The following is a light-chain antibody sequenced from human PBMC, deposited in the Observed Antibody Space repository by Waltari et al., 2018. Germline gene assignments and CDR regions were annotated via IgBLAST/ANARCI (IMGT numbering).Light chain of an antibody. CDR3: AAWDDSLSGLV. V-gene: IGLV1-47*02. Sequence: QSVLTQPPSASGTPGQRVTISCSGSSSNIGSNYVYWYQQLPGTAPKLLIYSNNQRPSGVPDRFSGSKSGTSACLAISGLRSEDEADYYCAAWDDSLSGLVFGGGTKLTVL. J-gene: IGLJ2*01. CDR2: SNN. CDR1: SSNIGSNY.